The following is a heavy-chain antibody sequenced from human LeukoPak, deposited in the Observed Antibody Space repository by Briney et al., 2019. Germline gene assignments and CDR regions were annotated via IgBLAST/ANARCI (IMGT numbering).Heavy chain of an antibody. Sequence: GGSLRLSCAASGFTFSSYAMSWVRQAPGKGLEWVSAISGSGGSTYYADSVKGRFTISRDNSKNTQYLQMNSLRAEDTAVYYCAKADLRYFDWLPDYWGQGTLVTVSS. D-gene: IGHD3-9*01. CDR2: ISGSGGST. CDR1: GFTFSSYA. J-gene: IGHJ4*02. CDR3: AKADLRYFDWLPDY. V-gene: IGHV3-23*01.